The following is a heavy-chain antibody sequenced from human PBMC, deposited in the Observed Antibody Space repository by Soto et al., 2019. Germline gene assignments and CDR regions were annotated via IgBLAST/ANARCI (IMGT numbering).Heavy chain of an antibody. J-gene: IGHJ4*02. Sequence: PSETLSLTCTVSGGSISSYYWSWIRQPPGKGLEWIGYIYYTGSTNYNPSLKSRVTLSADTSKNQFSLKLISVTAADTAMYYCARVDSSGSYFDYWGQGTLVTVSS. D-gene: IGHD3-22*01. CDR1: GGSISSYY. V-gene: IGHV4-59*01. CDR3: ARVDSSGSYFDY. CDR2: IYYTGST.